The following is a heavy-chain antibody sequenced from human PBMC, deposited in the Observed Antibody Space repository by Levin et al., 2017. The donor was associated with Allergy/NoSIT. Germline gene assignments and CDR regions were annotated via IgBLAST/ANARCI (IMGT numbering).Heavy chain of an antibody. J-gene: IGHJ4*02. D-gene: IGHD4-17*01. CDR1: GFTFSSYA. CDR3: ARASVLDYGQFEGFDY. V-gene: IGHV3-64*01. Sequence: GESLKISCAASGFTFSSYAMHWVRQAPGKGLEYVSAISSNGGSTYYANSVKGRFTISRDNSKNTLYLQMGSLRAEDMAVYYCARASVLDYGQFEGFDYWGQGTLVTVSS. CDR2: ISSNGGST.